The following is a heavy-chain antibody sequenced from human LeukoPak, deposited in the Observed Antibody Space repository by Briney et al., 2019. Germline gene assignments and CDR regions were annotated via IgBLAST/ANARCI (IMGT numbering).Heavy chain of an antibody. CDR3: ARSGLGYCSGGSCLYYYYYGMDV. J-gene: IGHJ6*02. Sequence: SETLSLTCAVYGGSFSGYYWSWIRQPPGKGLEWIGEINHSGCTNYNPSLKSRVTISVDTSKNQFSLKLSSVTAADTAVYYCARSGLGYCSGGSCLYYYYYGMDVWGQGTTVTVSS. D-gene: IGHD2-15*01. CDR1: GGSFSGYY. V-gene: IGHV4-34*01. CDR2: INHSGCT.